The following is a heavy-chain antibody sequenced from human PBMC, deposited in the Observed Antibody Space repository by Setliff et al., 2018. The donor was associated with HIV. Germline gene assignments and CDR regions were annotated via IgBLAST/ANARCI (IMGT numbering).Heavy chain of an antibody. CDR1: GGSISTYY. CDR3: AKDRSGSYRTFDY. D-gene: IGHD1-26*01. V-gene: IGHV4-59*12. J-gene: IGHJ4*02. CDR2: IYYSGST. Sequence: PSETLSLTCTVSGGSISTYYWSWIRQPPGKGLEWIGYIYYSGSTNHNPSLKSRVTISVDTSKNQFSLKLNSVTAADTAVYYCAKDRSGSYRTFDYWGPGILVTVSS.